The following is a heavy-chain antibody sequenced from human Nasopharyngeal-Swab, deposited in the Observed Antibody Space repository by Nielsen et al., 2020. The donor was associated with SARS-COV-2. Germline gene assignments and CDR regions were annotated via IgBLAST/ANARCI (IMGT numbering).Heavy chain of an antibody. CDR1: GFTFDDYA. J-gene: IGHJ4*02. Sequence: GGSLRLSCAASGFTFDDYAMHWVRQAPGKGLEWVSGISWSSGSIGYADSVKGRFTISRDNAKNSLYLQMNSLRAEDTALYYCAKGDTAMVTSMQQWLATGGLIDYWGQGTLVTVSS. D-gene: IGHD5-18*01. V-gene: IGHV3-9*01. CDR2: ISWSSGSI. CDR3: AKGDTAMVTSMQQWLATGGLIDY.